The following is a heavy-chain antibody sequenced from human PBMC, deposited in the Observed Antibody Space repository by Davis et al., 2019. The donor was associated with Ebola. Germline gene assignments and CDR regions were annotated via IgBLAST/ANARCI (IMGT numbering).Heavy chain of an antibody. CDR3: ARQGAPYSAPAN. D-gene: IGHD1-26*01. Sequence: GGSLRLSCKGSGYSFTSYWIGWVRQLPGKGLEWMGIIYPGDSDTRYSPSFQGQVTISADKSITTAYLHWNSLKASATAMYYCARQGAPYSAPANWGQGTLVTVSS. CDR2: IYPGDSDT. J-gene: IGHJ4*02. CDR1: GYSFTSYW. V-gene: IGHV5-51*01.